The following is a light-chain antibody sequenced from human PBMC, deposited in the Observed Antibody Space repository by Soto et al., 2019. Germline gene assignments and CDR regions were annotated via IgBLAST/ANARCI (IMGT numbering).Light chain of an antibody. CDR1: SSDVGGYNY. J-gene: IGLJ3*02. Sequence: QSVLTQPPSASGSPGQSVTISCTGTSSDVGGYNYVSWYQQYPGRAPKLMIYEVTKRPSGVPDRFSGSKSGNTASLTVSGLQAEDEADYCCSSYAASNNFYFVFGGGTQLTVL. CDR2: EVT. V-gene: IGLV2-8*01. CDR3: SSYAASNNFYFV.